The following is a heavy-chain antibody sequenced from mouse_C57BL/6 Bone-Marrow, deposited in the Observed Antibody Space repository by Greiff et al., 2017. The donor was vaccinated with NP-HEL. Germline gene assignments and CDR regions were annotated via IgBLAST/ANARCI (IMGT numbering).Heavy chain of an antibody. Sequence: QVQLQQSGAELARPGASVKLSCKASGYTFTSYGISWVKQRTGQGIEWIGEIYPRSGNTYYNEKFKGKATLTADKSSSTAYMELRSLTSEDSAVYFCAGGYRYVDVWGTGTTVTVSS. CDR2: IYPRSGNT. J-gene: IGHJ1*03. CDR3: AGGYRYVDV. V-gene: IGHV1-81*01. CDR1: GYTFTSYG.